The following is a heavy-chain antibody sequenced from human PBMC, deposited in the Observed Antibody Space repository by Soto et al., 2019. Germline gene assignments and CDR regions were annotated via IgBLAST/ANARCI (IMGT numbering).Heavy chain of an antibody. CDR1: GFTFNSYA. Sequence: QMQLVESGGGVVQPGRSLRLSCAASGFTFNSYALHWVRQPPGKGLEWVAIMSYDGSNKYYADSVKGRFTISRDNSKNTLYLQMNSLRAEDTAVYYCAGEPLRWYFDLWGRGTLVTVSS. V-gene: IGHV3-30-3*01. CDR2: MSYDGSNK. J-gene: IGHJ2*01. CDR3: AGEPLRWYFDL.